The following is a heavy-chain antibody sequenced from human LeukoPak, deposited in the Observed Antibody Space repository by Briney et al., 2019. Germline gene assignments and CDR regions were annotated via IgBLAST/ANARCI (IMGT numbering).Heavy chain of an antibody. V-gene: IGHV3-48*04. Sequence: PGGSLRLSCTASGFTFSSYWMSWVRQAPGKGLEWVSYISSSGRTIYYADSVKGRFTISRDNAKNSLYLQMNSLRAEDTAVYYCARNTPEDAFDVWGQGTMVTVSS. J-gene: IGHJ3*01. CDR3: ARNTPEDAFDV. CDR1: GFTFSSYW. CDR2: ISSSGRTI.